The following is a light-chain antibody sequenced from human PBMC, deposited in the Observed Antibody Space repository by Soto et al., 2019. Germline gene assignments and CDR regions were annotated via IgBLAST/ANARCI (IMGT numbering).Light chain of an antibody. Sequence: QSALTQPPSASGSPGQSVTISCTGTSSDVGGYNYVSWYQQHPGKAPKLMIYEVSKRPSVVPDRFSVSKSGNTASLTVSGLQAEDEAYYYCSSYAGSNKPVFGTGTKLTVL. V-gene: IGLV2-8*01. J-gene: IGLJ1*01. CDR1: SSDVGGYNY. CDR2: EVS. CDR3: SSYAGSNKPV.